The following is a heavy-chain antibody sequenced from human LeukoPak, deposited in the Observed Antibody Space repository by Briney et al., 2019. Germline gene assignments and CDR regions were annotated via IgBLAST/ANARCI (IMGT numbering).Heavy chain of an antibody. CDR2: IKGKADGDTP. CDR1: GFTFSNGW. V-gene: IGHV3-15*01. Sequence: GGSLRLSCAASGFTFSNGWMSWVRQAPGKGLEWVARIKGKADGDTPDYAAPVKGRFTISRDDSKNMLYLQMNSLRAEDTAVYYCARDTGEGRSGYDYPDYWGQGTLVTVSS. J-gene: IGHJ4*02. D-gene: IGHD5-12*01. CDR3: ARDTGEGRSGYDYPDY.